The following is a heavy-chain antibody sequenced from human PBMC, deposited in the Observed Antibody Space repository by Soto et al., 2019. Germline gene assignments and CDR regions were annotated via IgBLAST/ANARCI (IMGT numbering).Heavy chain of an antibody. V-gene: IGHV1-69*06. D-gene: IGHD6-6*01. CDR3: ASRSSSWVGWFDP. Sequence: SVKVSCKASGDTFSSYAISWVRQAPGQGLEWMGGIIPIFGTANYAQKFQGRVTITADKSTSTAYMELSSLRSEDTAVYYCASRSSSWVGWFDPWGQGTLVTVSS. CDR1: GDTFSSYA. J-gene: IGHJ5*02. CDR2: IIPIFGTA.